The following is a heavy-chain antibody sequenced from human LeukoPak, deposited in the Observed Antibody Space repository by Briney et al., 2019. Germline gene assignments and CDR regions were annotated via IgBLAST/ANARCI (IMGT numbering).Heavy chain of an antibody. CDR3: ARERTYSGSLGMDV. J-gene: IGHJ6*04. CDR1: XFTXSNXG. Sequence: SXRPXCAASXFTXSNXGVNWVRQAPGXGLXXXSXISSRSSTIYYADSVKGRCTISRDNAKNSLYLQMNSLRAEDTAVYYCARERTYSGSLGMDVWGKGTMVTVSS. D-gene: IGHD1-26*01. CDR2: ISSRSSTI. V-gene: IGHV3-48*04.